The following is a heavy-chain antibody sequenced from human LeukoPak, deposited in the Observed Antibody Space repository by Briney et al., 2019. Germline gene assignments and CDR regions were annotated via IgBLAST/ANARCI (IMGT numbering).Heavy chain of an antibody. J-gene: IGHJ4*02. V-gene: IGHV4-39*01. Sequence: PSETLSLTCTVSGGSISSSSYYWGWIRQPPGKGLEWIGSIYYSGSTYYNPSLKSRVTISVDTSKNQFSLKLSSVTAADTAVYYCARDRVGHDYWGQGTLVTVSS. D-gene: IGHD1-26*01. CDR3: ARDRVGHDY. CDR2: IYYSGST. CDR1: GGSISSSSYY.